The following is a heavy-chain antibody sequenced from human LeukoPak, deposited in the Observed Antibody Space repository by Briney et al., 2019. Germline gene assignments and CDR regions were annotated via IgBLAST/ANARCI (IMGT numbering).Heavy chain of an antibody. CDR2: IFTSGST. V-gene: IGHV4-4*09. CDR3: ARHGSYCMDV. CDR1: GASISSYS. Sequence: PSETLSLTYTVSGASISSYSWTCIRQPPGKGLEWIASIFTSGSTVYNPSLKSRVTISVDTSKNQISLKLSSVTAEDTAVFYCARHGSYCMDVWGKGTTVTVSS. J-gene: IGHJ6*03. D-gene: IGHD1-26*01.